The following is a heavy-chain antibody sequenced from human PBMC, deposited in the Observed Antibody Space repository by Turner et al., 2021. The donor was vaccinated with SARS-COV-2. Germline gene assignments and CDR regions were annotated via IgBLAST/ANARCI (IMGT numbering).Heavy chain of an antibody. CDR2: IGLGRTAT. CDR3: ARAGYSSAWTDHWHFDL. Sequence: EQLLEPGVGLVQPGRSLRLSCAGPGFPFGNSEMNWVRHVPGKGLEWLSFIGLGRTATYYADSVKGRFTISRDNAKKSLFLQMNSLTVGDTAIYYCARAGYSSAWTDHWHFDLWGRGTLVTVSS. V-gene: IGHV3-48*03. CDR1: GFPFGNSE. J-gene: IGHJ2*01. D-gene: IGHD6-19*01.